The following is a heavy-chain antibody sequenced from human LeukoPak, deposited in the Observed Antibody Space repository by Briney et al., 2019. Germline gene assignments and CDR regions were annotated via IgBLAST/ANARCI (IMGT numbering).Heavy chain of an antibody. CDR3: ARQTGSGLFILP. V-gene: IGHV4-4*07. CDR1: GGSISSYY. D-gene: IGHD3/OR15-3a*01. CDR2: IYSSGST. Sequence: PSETLSLTCTVSGGSISSYYWSWIRQPAGEGLEWIGRIYSSGSTTYNPSLKSRVTMSVDTSKNQFSLRLTSVTAADTAVYYCARQTGSGLFILPGGQGTLVTVSS. J-gene: IGHJ4*02.